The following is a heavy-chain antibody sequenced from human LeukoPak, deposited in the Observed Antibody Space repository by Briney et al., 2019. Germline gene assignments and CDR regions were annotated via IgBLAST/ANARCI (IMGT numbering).Heavy chain of an antibody. CDR3: ARAIHPLVGATTA. CDR1: GFTFSSYE. J-gene: IGHJ5*02. V-gene: IGHV3-48*03. CDR2: ISSSGSTI. Sequence: PGGSLRLSCAASGFTFSSYEMNWVRQAPGKGLEWVSYISSSGSTIYYADSVKGQFTISRDNAKNSLYLQMNSLRAEGTAVYYCARAIHPLVGATTAWGQGTLVTVSS. D-gene: IGHD1-26*01.